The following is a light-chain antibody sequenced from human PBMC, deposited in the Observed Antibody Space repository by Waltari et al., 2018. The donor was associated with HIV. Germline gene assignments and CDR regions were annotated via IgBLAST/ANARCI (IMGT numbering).Light chain of an antibody. J-gene: IGKJ3*01. V-gene: IGKV3-20*01. Sequence: EIVLTQSPDTLSLSPGEKVTLSCRASQSPSNNYLAWYQQKPGQAPRLLIYGASYRATGIPHRFRGSGSGTDFTLTISRLEPEDFGVYYCQLVFAFGPGTKLDL. CDR2: GAS. CDR1: QSPSNNY. CDR3: QLVFA.